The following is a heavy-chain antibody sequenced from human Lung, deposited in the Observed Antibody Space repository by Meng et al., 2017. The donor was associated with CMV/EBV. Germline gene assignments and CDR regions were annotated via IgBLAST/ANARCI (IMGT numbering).Heavy chain of an antibody. D-gene: IGHD6-6*01. V-gene: IGHV1-2*02. CDR2: INPNSGGT. Sequence: ASVXVSCNSSGYTFTGYYMHWVRQAPGQGLEWMGWINPNSGGTNYAQKFQGRVTMTRDTSISTAYMELSRLRSDDTAVYYCATLGGLSSSSYYYYYYGMDVWGQGTTVTVSS. CDR1: GYTFTGYY. J-gene: IGHJ6*02. CDR3: ATLGGLSSSSYYYYYYGMDV.